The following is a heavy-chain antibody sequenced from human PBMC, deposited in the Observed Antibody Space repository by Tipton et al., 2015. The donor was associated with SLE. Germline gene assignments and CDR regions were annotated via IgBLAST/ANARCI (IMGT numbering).Heavy chain of an antibody. CDR1: GGSFSGYY. Sequence: TLSLTCAVYGGSFSGYYWSWIRQPPGKGLEWIGEINHSGSTNCSPSLKSRVTISLDTSKNQFSLKLTSVTAADTAVYYCAGGLDYWSGYYFWGQGKLVTVSS. CDR3: AGGLDYWSGYYF. D-gene: IGHD3-3*01. V-gene: IGHV4-34*01. J-gene: IGHJ4*02. CDR2: INHSGST.